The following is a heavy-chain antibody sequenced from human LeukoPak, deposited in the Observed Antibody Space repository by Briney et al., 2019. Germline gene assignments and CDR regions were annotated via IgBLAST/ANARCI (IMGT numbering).Heavy chain of an antibody. CDR3: AKDLEVFDVWSRLPLDY. CDR1: GFTFSSYG. V-gene: IGHV3-30*18. CDR2: ISYDGSNK. D-gene: IGHD6-25*01. J-gene: IGHJ4*02. Sequence: GGSLRLSCAASGFTFSSYGMHWVRQAPGKGLEWVAVISYDGSNKYYADSVEGRFTISRDNSKNTLYLQMNSLRAEDTAVYYCAKDLEVFDVWSRLPLDYWGQGTLVTVSS.